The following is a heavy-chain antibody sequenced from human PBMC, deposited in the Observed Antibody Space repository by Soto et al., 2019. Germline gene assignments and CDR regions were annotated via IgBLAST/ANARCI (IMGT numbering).Heavy chain of an antibody. CDR1: GGTFSSSG. Sequence: QVHLVQSGTEVKKPGSSVKVSCKASGGTFSSSGFSWVRQDPGQGLEWMGMIVPSLDTTKYAQKLQARVTITADEVTSTAYMELRSLRSEDTAVYYCASCPQHRYTADPYAVDVWGQGTRVIVSS. J-gene: IGHJ6*02. CDR3: ASCPQHRYTADPYAVDV. D-gene: IGHD3-16*02. V-gene: IGHV1-69*11. CDR2: IVPSLDTT.